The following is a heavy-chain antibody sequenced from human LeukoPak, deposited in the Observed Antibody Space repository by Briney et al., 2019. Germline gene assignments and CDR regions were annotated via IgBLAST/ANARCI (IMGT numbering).Heavy chain of an antibody. V-gene: IGHV3-48*04. D-gene: IGHD3-16*01. CDR2: INNSSSTI. CDR3: ARDVPFREPAIFDP. Sequence: GGSLRLSCAASGFTFSIYSMNWVRQAPGKGLEWVSYINNSSSTIYYADSVKGRFTISRDNAKNSLYLQMNSLRAEDTAVYYCARDVPFREPAIFDPWGQGTLVTVSS. CDR1: GFTFSIYS. J-gene: IGHJ5*02.